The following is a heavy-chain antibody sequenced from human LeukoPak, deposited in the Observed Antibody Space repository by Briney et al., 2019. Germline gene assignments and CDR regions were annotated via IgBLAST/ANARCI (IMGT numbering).Heavy chain of an antibody. CDR3: AKHMRATNTYSFFGLDV. V-gene: IGHV3-9*01. CDR2: INWNGGGT. J-gene: IGHJ4*02. D-gene: IGHD1-26*01. Sequence: GRSLRLSCAATGFTFKDYSMHWVRQPPGKGLEWVSSINWNGGGTDYADSVKGRFTISRDNAKNSLYLQLSSLRPEDTALYYCAKHMRATNTYSFFGLDVWGQGTLVTVSS. CDR1: GFTFKDYS.